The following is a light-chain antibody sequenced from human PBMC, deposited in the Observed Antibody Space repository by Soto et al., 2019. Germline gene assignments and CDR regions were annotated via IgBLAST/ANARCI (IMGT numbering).Light chain of an antibody. CDR3: CSFAVGAALV. J-gene: IGLJ2*01. V-gene: IGLV2-23*01. Sequence: QSALTQPASVSASPGQSITISCTGTSSNVGTYDLVSWYQHHPDKAPKLIIYEGTKPPSGISSRFSGSKSGNTASLTISGLQAEDDADYYCCSFAVGAALVFGGGTKVTVL. CDR1: SSNVGTYDL. CDR2: EGT.